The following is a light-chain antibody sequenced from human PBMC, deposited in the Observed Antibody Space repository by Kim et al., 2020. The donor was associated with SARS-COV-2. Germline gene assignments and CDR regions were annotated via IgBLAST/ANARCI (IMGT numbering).Light chain of an antibody. CDR3: QQRSNWPLVT. V-gene: IGKV3-11*01. Sequence: SPGDRVTLSCRASQSVDSSLAWYQQKPGQTPRLLIYDASNRATGIPARFSGSVSGTDFTLTISSLEPEDFAVYYCQQRSNWPLVTFGGGTKVDIK. CDR2: DAS. CDR1: QSVDSS. J-gene: IGKJ4*01.